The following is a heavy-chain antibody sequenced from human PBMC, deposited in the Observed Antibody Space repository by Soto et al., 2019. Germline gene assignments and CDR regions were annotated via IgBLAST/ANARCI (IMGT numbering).Heavy chain of an antibody. V-gene: IGHV3-33*01. J-gene: IGHJ4*02. CDR3: ARSPRYYFDY. CDR1: GFTFSDYG. Sequence: PGGSLRLSCAASGFTFSDYGMHWVRQAPGKGLEWVAVISFDGSSEYYADSVKGRFTISRDNSKNTLYVQMNSLRVEDTAVYYCARSPRYYFDYWGQGTLVTVSS. CDR2: ISFDGSSE.